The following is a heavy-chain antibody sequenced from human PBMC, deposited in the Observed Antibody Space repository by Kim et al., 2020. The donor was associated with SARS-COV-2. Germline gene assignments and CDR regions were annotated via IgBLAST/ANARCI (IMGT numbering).Heavy chain of an antibody. CDR3: TNLYYDFWSGYRGMDV. CDR1: GFTFGDYA. J-gene: IGHJ6*02. Sequence: GGSLRLSCTASGFTFGDYAMSWFRQAPGKGLEWVGFIRSKAYGGTTEYAASVKGRFTISRDDSKSIAYLQMNSLKTEDTAVYYCTNLYYDFWSGYRGMDVWGQGTTVTVSS. D-gene: IGHD3-3*01. CDR2: IRSKAYGGTT. V-gene: IGHV3-49*03.